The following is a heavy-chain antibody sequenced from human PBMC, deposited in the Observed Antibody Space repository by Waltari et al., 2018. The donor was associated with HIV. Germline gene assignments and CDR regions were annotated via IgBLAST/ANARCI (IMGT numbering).Heavy chain of an antibody. Sequence: VQMLESGGDLVPPGGSLRLSCVVSGLNFATSGLGWVRQAPGKGLEWMSAITSSGGRTYYAESVKGRFIISRDNSKKTVTLQLKNLRLGDTAMYYCATCNIGSGWYLKSPIRIWGQGTLVTVS. J-gene: IGHJ4*02. CDR3: ATCNIGSGWYLKSPIRI. D-gene: IGHD6-19*01. CDR2: ITSSGGRT. CDR1: GLNFATSG. V-gene: IGHV3-23*01.